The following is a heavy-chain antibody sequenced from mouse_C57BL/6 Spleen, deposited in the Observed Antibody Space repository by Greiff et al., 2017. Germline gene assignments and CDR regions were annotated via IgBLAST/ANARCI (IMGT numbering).Heavy chain of an antibody. V-gene: IGHV3-6*01. CDR3: ASYDYDGAY. Sequence: EVHLVESGPGLVKPSQSLSLTCSVTGYSITSGYYWNWIRQFPGNKLEWMGYISYDGSNNYNPSLKNRISITRDTSKNQFFLKLNSVTTEDTATYYCASYDYDGAYWGQGTLVTVSA. CDR2: ISYDGSN. CDR1: GYSITSGYY. D-gene: IGHD2-4*01. J-gene: IGHJ3*01.